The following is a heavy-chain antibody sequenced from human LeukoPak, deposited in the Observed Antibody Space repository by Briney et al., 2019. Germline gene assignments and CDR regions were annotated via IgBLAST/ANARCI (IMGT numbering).Heavy chain of an antibody. J-gene: IGHJ4*02. CDR3: ARVRYMNSWYREIDY. V-gene: IGHV3-23*01. Sequence: GALRLSCSASGFTFSSYGMTWVRQAPGKGLEWVSSISGSGLNTYYADSVKGRFTISRDNSRNTLYLHMNSLRAEDTAVFYCARVRYMNSWYREIDYWGQGTLVTVSS. D-gene: IGHD6-13*01. CDR1: GFTFSSYG. CDR2: ISGSGLNT.